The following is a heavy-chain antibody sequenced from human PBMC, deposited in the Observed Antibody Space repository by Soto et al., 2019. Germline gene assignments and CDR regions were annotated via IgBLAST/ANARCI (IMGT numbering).Heavy chain of an antibody. D-gene: IGHD3-16*01. CDR1: IGSISSSHW. J-gene: IGHJ3*01. V-gene: IGHV4-4*02. Sequence: QVQLHESGPGLVKPSGILSLTCDVSIGSISSSHWWSWVRQPPGKGLEWIGEVSQSGNTNYNPSLKSRVTISVDKSKNQFSLNLSSVTAADTAMYYCAGRDYIWGSPFWGQGTMVTVSS. CDR3: AGRDYIWGSPF. CDR2: VSQSGNT.